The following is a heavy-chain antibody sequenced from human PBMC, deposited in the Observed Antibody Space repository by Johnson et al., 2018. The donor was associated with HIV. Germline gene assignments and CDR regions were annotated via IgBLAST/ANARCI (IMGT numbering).Heavy chain of an antibody. D-gene: IGHD6-13*01. Sequence: QVQLVESGGGVVQPGRSLRLSCAASGFTFSSYAMHWVRQAPGKGLEWVAVISYDGNNKYYTESVKGRFTISRDNSKNTLYLQMNSLRSEDTAVSYCARDGGIATALDGFDIWGQGTMVTVSS. V-gene: IGHV3-30*04. J-gene: IGHJ3*02. CDR2: ISYDGNNK. CDR3: ARDGGIATALDGFDI. CDR1: GFTFSSYA.